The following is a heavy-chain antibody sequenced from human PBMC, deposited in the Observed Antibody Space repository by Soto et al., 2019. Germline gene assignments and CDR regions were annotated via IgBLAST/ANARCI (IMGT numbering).Heavy chain of an antibody. Sequence: PGESLKISCKASGYTFTTDWIGWVRQMPGKGLEWMGIIYHGDSDTTYSPSFQGQVTISADKSISTAYLQWNSLKASDSAMYYCGRLDSSYYFDYWGQGTLVTVSS. D-gene: IGHD3-22*01. V-gene: IGHV5-51*01. J-gene: IGHJ4*02. CDR2: IYHGDSDT. CDR3: GRLDSSYYFDY. CDR1: GYTFTTDW.